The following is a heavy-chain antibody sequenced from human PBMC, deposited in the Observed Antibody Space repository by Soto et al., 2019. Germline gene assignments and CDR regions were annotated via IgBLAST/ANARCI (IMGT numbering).Heavy chain of an antibody. D-gene: IGHD3-10*01. CDR2: ISSDGNDK. J-gene: IGHJ4*02. CDR3: ANGSFSAHQFLDH. CDR1: GFTFSSYG. Sequence: QVQLVESGGGVVQPGRTLRLACAASGFTFSSYGMHWVRQAPGKGLEWVTTISSDGNDKYYAGSVKGRFTISRDNSENTLDLQMNGLRAEDTAVYYCANGSFSAHQFLDHSGQGTLVTVSS. V-gene: IGHV3-30*18.